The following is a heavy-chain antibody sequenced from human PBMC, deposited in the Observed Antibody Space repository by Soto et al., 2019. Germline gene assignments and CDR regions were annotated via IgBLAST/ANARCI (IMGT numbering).Heavy chain of an antibody. CDR2: ISSGSTYT. V-gene: IGHV3-11*06. CDR1: GFTFSDHY. J-gene: IGHJ6*02. CDR3: AKGPAIVLVPAAMNYYYGMDV. D-gene: IGHD2-2*01. Sequence: PGGSLRLSCAASGFTFSDHYMTWIRQAPGKGLEWVSYISSGSTYTYSADSVKGRFTISRDNSKNTLYLQMNSLRAEDTAVYYCAKGPAIVLVPAAMNYYYGMDVWGQGTTVTVSS.